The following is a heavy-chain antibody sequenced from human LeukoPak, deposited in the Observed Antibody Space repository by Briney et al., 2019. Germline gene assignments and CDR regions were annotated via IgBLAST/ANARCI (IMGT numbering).Heavy chain of an antibody. V-gene: IGHV3-30*02. D-gene: IGHD3-10*01. Sequence: GGSLRLSCAASGFTFSSYGMHWVRQAPGKGLEWVAFIRYDGSNKYYADSVKGRFTISRDNAKNSLYLQMNSLRAEDTALYYCAKDGLWFGESYAFDIWGQGTMVTVSS. J-gene: IGHJ3*02. CDR2: IRYDGSNK. CDR3: AKDGLWFGESYAFDI. CDR1: GFTFSSYG.